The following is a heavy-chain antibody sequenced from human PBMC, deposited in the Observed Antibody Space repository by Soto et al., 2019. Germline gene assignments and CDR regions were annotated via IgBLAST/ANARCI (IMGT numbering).Heavy chain of an antibody. CDR2: ISSSGSTI. CDR1: GFTFSSYE. CDR3: ARGSGDYYDSSGYSHFDY. D-gene: IGHD3-22*01. Sequence: GGSLRLSCAASGFTFSSYEMNWVRQAPGKGLEWVSYISSSGSTIYYADSVKGRFTISRDNAKNSLYLQMNSLRAEDTAVYYCARGSGDYYDSSGYSHFDYWGQGTLVTVSS. J-gene: IGHJ4*02. V-gene: IGHV3-48*03.